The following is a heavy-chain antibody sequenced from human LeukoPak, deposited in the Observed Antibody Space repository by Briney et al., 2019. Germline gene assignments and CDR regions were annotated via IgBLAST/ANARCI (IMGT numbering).Heavy chain of an antibody. V-gene: IGHV3-9*01. D-gene: IGHD2-2*01. J-gene: IGHJ4*02. CDR3: TTDMPNGRAY. Sequence: GGSLRLSCAASGFTFDDYAMHWVRQAPGKGLEWVSGISWNGDNLGYADSGKGRFTISRDNAKNSLYLRVNSLRAEDTAVYYCTTDMPNGRAYWGQGTLVTVSS. CDR1: GFTFDDYA. CDR2: ISWNGDNL.